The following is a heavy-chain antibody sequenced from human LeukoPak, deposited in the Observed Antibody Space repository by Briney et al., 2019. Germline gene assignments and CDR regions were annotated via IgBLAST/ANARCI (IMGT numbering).Heavy chain of an antibody. CDR2: VYYSGSP. D-gene: IGHD1-1*01. J-gene: IGHJ4*02. V-gene: IGHV4-59*08. Sequence: SETLSLTCTVSGGSINKYYWTWLRQPPGKGLEWIGSVYYSGSPDFNPSLKSRVTISADTSTNQFSLKLTSVTAADSAVYYCAGSISGSDVGTWQYWGPGILVTVST. CDR3: AGSISGSDVGTWQY. CDR1: GGSINKYY.